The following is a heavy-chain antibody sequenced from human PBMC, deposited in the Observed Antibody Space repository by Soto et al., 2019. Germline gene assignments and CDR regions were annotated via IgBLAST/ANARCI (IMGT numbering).Heavy chain of an antibody. J-gene: IGHJ3*02. CDR1: GYTFTSYY. Sequence: ASVKVFFKAPGYTFTSYYMHWVRQAPGQGLEWMGIINPSGGSTSYAQKLKGRVTITRDTSTSAVYMELSRLRSEDTAVYYCAGAVRYFDWSCRICALDIWG. V-gene: IGHV1-46*01. CDR3: AGAVRYFDWSCRICALDI. CDR2: INPSGGST. D-gene: IGHD3-9*01.